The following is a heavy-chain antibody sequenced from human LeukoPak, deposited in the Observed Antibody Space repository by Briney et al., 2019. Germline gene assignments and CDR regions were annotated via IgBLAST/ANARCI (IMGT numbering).Heavy chain of an antibody. D-gene: IGHD3-10*01. CDR2: IRYDGSNK. CDR1: GFTFSSYG. CDR3: ARDMITMVRGGDFDY. Sequence: GGSLRLSCAASGFTFSSYGMHWVRQAPGKGLEWVAFIRYDGSNKYYADSVKGRFTISRDNSKNTLYLQMNSLRAEDTAVYYCARDMITMVRGGDFDYWGQGTLVTVSS. V-gene: IGHV3-30*02. J-gene: IGHJ4*02.